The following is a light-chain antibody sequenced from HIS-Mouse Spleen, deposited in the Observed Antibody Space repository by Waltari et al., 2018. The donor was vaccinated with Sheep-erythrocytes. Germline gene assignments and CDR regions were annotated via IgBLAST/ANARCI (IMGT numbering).Light chain of an antibody. J-gene: IGLJ3*02. Sequence: QSALTQPRSVSGSPGPSVPISRTETSSDVDGYNYVSWYQQHPGKAPKLMIYDVSKRPSGVPDRFSGSKSGNTASLTISGLQAEDEADYYCCSYAGSYTLVFGGGTKLTVL. V-gene: IGLV2-11*01. CDR3: CSYAGSYTLV. CDR1: SSDVDGYNY. CDR2: DVS.